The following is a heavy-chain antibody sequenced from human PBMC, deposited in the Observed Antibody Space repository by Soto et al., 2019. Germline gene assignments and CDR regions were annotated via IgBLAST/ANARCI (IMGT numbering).Heavy chain of an antibody. J-gene: IGHJ5*02. CDR2: ISGSGSKT. D-gene: IGHD3-10*01. Sequence: GGSLRLSCAASGFTFSSYAMSWVRQAPGKGLEWVSTISGSGSKTYYADSVKGRFTISKDNSKSTLNLQMNSLRAEDTAVYYCAKDSLNSYYSSGHFDPWGQGTLVTVSS. CDR1: GFTFSSYA. V-gene: IGHV3-23*01. CDR3: AKDSLNSYYSSGHFDP.